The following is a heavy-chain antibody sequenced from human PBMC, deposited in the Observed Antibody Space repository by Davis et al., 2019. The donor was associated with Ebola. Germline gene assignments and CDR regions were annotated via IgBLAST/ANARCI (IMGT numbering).Heavy chain of an antibody. CDR2: INPSAGYT. V-gene: IGHV1-46*01. Sequence: ASVQVSCKASGYTFTSYYMHWVRQAPGQGLEWMGVINPSAGYTNYAQKFQGRVTITRDTSTSTVYMEVTRLRSDDTAVYYCARDGPDYYGLDVWGQGTAVTVSS. J-gene: IGHJ6*02. CDR1: GYTFTSYY. CDR3: ARDGPDYYGLDV.